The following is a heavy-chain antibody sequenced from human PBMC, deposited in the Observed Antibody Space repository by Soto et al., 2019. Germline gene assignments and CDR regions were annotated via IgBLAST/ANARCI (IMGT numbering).Heavy chain of an antibody. CDR1: GGSFSGYY. CDR2: INHSGST. Sequence: QVQLQQWGAGLLKPSETLSLTCAVYGGSFSGYYWSWIRQPPGKGLEWIGEINHSGSTNYNPSLKSRVTISVDTSKNQFSLKLSSVTAADTAVYYCAREGRRGYSYGYYYWGQGTLVTVSS. J-gene: IGHJ4*02. V-gene: IGHV4-34*01. CDR3: AREGRRGYSYGYYY. D-gene: IGHD5-18*01.